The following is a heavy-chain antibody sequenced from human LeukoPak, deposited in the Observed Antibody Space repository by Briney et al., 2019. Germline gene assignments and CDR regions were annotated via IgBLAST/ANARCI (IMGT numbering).Heavy chain of an antibody. CDR1: GYTFTNHS. Sequence: ASVKVSCKASGYTFTNHSINWVRQAPGQGLEYMGWIDTNTGNPTYAQAFTGRIVFSLDTSVSTAYLQIRSLKAEDTAVYFCARRSMVQHMDVWGKGTTVIVSS. V-gene: IGHV7-4-1*02. J-gene: IGHJ6*03. CDR2: IDTNTGNP. D-gene: IGHD3-10*01. CDR3: ARRSMVQHMDV.